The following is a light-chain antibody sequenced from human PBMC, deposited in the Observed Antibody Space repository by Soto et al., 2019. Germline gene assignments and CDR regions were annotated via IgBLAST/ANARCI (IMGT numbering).Light chain of an antibody. CDR1: GTDVGGYNY. CDR3: GSYTSTDTPFV. J-gene: IGLJ1*01. Sequence: QSALAQPSSVSGSPGQSITISCTGTGTDVGGYNYVSWYQHHPGKGPKLIIYEVNNRPSGVSDRFSGSKSGNKASLTISNLEAEDESDYYCGSYTSTDTPFVFGTGTKVTVL. V-gene: IGLV2-14*01. CDR2: EVN.